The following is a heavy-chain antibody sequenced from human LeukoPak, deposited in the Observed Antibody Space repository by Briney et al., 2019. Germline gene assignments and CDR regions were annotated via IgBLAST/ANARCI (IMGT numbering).Heavy chain of an antibody. J-gene: IGHJ6*02. CDR2: ISYDGSNK. V-gene: IGHV3-30-3*01. Sequence: GGSLRLSCAASGFTFSSYAMHCVRQAPGKGLEWVAVISYDGSNKYYADSVKGRFTISRDNSKNSLYLQMNSLRAEDTAVYYCTRVNTYYYNTYYYYGMDVWGQGTTVTVSS. D-gene: IGHD3-22*01. CDR1: GFTFSSYA. CDR3: TRVNTYYYNTYYYYGMDV.